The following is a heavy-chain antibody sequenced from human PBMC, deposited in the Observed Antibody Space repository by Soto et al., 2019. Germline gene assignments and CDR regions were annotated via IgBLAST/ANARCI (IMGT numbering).Heavy chain of an antibody. D-gene: IGHD6-13*01. Sequence: QVHLVQSGAEVKKPGASVKVSCKASGYIFINYYIHWVRQAPGQGLEWIGIINPNGGSTNYAQKFRGRVTTARDTSTKTVDMDLSSLRSDDTAVDYCARDLAAADYWGQGTLVTVSS. J-gene: IGHJ4*02. CDR3: ARDLAAADY. V-gene: IGHV1-46*01. CDR1: GYIFINYY. CDR2: INPNGGST.